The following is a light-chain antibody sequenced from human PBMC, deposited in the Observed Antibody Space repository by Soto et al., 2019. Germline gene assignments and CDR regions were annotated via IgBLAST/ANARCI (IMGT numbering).Light chain of an antibody. CDR2: GAF. V-gene: IGKV3-15*01. Sequence: TQSPGTLSLYPGERATLSCRASQSVSSGYLAWYQQKPGQAPRLLIHGAFTRATGIPARFSGSGSGTEFTLTISSLQSEDFAVFYCQQYNQWPITFGQGTRLEIK. CDR3: QQYNQWPIT. CDR1: QSVSSGY. J-gene: IGKJ5*01.